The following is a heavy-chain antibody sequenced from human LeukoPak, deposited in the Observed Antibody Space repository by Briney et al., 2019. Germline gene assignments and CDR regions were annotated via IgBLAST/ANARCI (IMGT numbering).Heavy chain of an antibody. Sequence: ASVKVSCKASGYTFTGYYMHWVRQAPGRGLEWMGWINPNSGATKYAQKSQGRVTMTRDTSISTAYMEVSRLRFDDTAVYYCARDGGWYQLLWWFDPWGQGTLVTVSS. CDR1: GYTFTGYY. CDR3: ARDGGWYQLLWWFDP. J-gene: IGHJ5*02. V-gene: IGHV1-2*02. D-gene: IGHD2-2*01. CDR2: INPNSGAT.